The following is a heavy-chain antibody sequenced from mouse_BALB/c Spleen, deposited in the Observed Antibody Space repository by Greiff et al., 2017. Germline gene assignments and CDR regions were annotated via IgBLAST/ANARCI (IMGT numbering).Heavy chain of an antibody. Sequence: EVQLQESGAELVRPGASVKLSCTASGFNIKDYYMHWVKQRPEQGLEWLGWIDPENGDTEYAPKFQGKATMTADTSSNTAYLQLSSLTSEDTAVYYCNARGTTVDYWGQGTTLTVSS. D-gene: IGHD3-3*01. V-gene: IGHV14-4*02. CDR1: GFNIKDYY. CDR2: IDPENGDT. CDR3: NARGTTVDY. J-gene: IGHJ2*01.